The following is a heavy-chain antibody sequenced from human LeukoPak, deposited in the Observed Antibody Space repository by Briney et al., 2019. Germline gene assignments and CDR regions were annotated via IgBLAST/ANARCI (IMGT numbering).Heavy chain of an antibody. V-gene: IGHV3-15*01. CDR2: IKTKTDGGTT. D-gene: IGHD4-17*01. Sequence: GGSLRLSCTASGFSLSKVWMSWVRQAPGQGLEWVGHIKTKTDGGTTEYVAPVRGRFIISRDDSGDTLYLQMNSLKIEDTAVYYCTTVDYGDLTPAASSDYWGQGTLVTVSS. CDR3: TTVDYGDLTPAASSDY. J-gene: IGHJ4*02. CDR1: GFSLSKVW.